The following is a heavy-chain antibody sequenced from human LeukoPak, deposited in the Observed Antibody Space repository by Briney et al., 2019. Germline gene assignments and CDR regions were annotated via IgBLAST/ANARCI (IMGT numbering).Heavy chain of an antibody. CDR2: INPDNGGT. V-gene: IGHV1-2*02. J-gene: IGHJ5*02. D-gene: IGHD2-15*01. CDR1: GYSFSDYY. CDR3: VRESRVGNWFDP. Sequence: ASVKVSCKASGYSFSDYYVHWLRQAPGQGLEWMGWINPDNGGTNYAQNFQGRVTMSRDTSISTVDMDLSRLTSDDTAVFYCVRESRVGNWFDPWGQGTQVTVSS.